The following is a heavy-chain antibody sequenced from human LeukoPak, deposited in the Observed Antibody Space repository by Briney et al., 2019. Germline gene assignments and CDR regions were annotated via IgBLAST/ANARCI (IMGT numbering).Heavy chain of an antibody. CDR1: GFTFSNYW. Sequence: GGSLRLSCAASGFTFSNYWMSWVRQAPGKGLEWVANIKQDGKEKYYVDSVKGRFTISRDNAKNSLYLQMNSLRAEDTAVYYCARDDYGGTRYWGQGTLVTVSS. V-gene: IGHV3-7*01. J-gene: IGHJ4*02. D-gene: IGHD4/OR15-4a*01. CDR3: ARDDYGGTRY. CDR2: IKQDGKEK.